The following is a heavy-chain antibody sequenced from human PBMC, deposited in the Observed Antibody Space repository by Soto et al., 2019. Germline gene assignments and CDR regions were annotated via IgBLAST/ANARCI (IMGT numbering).Heavy chain of an antibody. V-gene: IGHV3-11*01. CDR1: GFTFRDYY. CDR2: ISHSGKTI. J-gene: IGHJ3*01. CDR3: ARGDSGAFDV. Sequence: SLRLSCATSGFTFRDYYFSWIRQAPGKGLEWISYISHSGKTIYYADSVKGRFTISRDDAKNTLYLQMNSLRAEDTAMYYCARGDSGAFDVWGHGTMVTVSS.